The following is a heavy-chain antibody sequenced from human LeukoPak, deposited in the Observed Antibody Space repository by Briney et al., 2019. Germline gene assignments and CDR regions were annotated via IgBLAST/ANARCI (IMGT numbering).Heavy chain of an antibody. Sequence: GGSLRLSCAASGFTFSSYSMNWVRQAPGKGLGWVSSISGSSSYIYYADSVKGRFTISRDNAKNSLYLQMNSLRAEDTAVYYCARSYYDILTGIPLAFDYWGQGTLVTVSS. D-gene: IGHD3-9*01. CDR2: ISGSSSYI. CDR1: GFTFSSYS. CDR3: ARSYYDILTGIPLAFDY. J-gene: IGHJ4*02. V-gene: IGHV3-21*01.